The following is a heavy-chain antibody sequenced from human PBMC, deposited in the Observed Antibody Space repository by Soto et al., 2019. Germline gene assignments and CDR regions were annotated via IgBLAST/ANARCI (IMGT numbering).Heavy chain of an antibody. CDR2: INHSGSK. D-gene: IGHD3-9*01. CDR3: AIEVAPGVLRYPESYWG. J-gene: IGHJ4*02. V-gene: IGHV4-34*01. CDR1: GGSFSGYY. Sequence: QVQLQQWGAGLLKPSETLSLTCAVYGGSFSGYYWSWIRQPPGKGLEWIGEINHSGSKSYNPSLKSRVTISVDTSKNQFSLKLSSVAAAGTAVYYCAIEVAPGVLRYPESYWGWGQGTLVTVSS.